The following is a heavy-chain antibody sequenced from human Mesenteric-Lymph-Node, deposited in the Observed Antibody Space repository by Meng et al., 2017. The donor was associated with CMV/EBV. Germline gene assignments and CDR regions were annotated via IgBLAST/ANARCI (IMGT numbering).Heavy chain of an antibody. CDR3: VRDDYYFDF. Sequence: GESLKISCAASGFTFSSYWMSWVRQAPGKGLEWVANIKQDGSEKYYVDSVKGRFTISRDNAKNSLYLQMNSLRAEDTALYYCVRDDYYFDFWGQGTLVTVSS. D-gene: IGHD2-21*02. V-gene: IGHV3-7*01. CDR2: IKQDGSEK. CDR1: GFTFSSYW. J-gene: IGHJ4*02.